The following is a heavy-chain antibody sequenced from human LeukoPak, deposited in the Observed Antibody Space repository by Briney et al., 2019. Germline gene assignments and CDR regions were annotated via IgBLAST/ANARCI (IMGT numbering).Heavy chain of an antibody. CDR2: ISSDGSNS. D-gene: IGHD2-8*02. J-gene: IGHJ4*02. CDR1: GLTFSSYR. Sequence: GGSLRLSCAASGLTFSSYRFHWVRQAPGKGLEWVSVISSDGSNSYYADSVKGRFTISRDNSKNTIYLQMSSLRLADTAVYYCARDRTGFLDNGLDYWGRGTLVTVSS. CDR3: ARDRTGFLDNGLDY. V-gene: IGHV3-30*04.